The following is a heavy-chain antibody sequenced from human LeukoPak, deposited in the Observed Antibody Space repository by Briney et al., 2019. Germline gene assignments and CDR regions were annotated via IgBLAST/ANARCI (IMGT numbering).Heavy chain of an antibody. CDR3: ARGPIVVVPAANVGDYYYYMDV. V-gene: IGHV1-69*13. CDR2: IIPIFGTA. J-gene: IGHJ6*03. Sequence: SVKVSCKASGGTFSSYAISWVRQAPGQGLEWMGGIIPIFGTANYAQKFQGRVTITADESTSTAYMELSSLRSEDTAVYYCARGPIVVVPAANVGDYYYYMDVWGKGTTVTISS. D-gene: IGHD2-2*01. CDR1: GGTFSSYA.